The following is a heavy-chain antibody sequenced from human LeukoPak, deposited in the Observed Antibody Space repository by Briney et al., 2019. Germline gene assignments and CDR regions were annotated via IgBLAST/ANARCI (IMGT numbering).Heavy chain of an antibody. D-gene: IGHD3-16*01. CDR3: AKDGNDYVWGTFYYFDY. CDR1: GFTFSSYG. CDR2: ISYDGSNK. V-gene: IGHV3-30*18. J-gene: IGHJ4*02. Sequence: GGSLRLSCAASGFTFSSYGMHWVRQAPGKGLEWVAVISYDGSNKYYADSVKGRFTISRDNSKNTLYLQMNSLRAEDTAVYYCAKDGNDYVWGTFYYFDYWGQGTLVTVSP.